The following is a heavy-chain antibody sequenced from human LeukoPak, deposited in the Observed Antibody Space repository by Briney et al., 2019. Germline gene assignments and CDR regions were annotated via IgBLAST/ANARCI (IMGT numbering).Heavy chain of an antibody. J-gene: IGHJ6*02. V-gene: IGHV1-2*02. D-gene: IGHD3-22*01. CDR2: INPNSGGT. Sequence: ASVKVSCKASGYTFTGYYMHWVRQAPGQRLEWMGWINPNSGGTNYAQKFQGRVTMTRDTSISTAYMELSRLRSDDTAVYYCASYDSSGYYYDYYYYGMDVWGQGTTVTVSS. CDR1: GYTFTGYY. CDR3: ASYDSSGYYYDYYYYGMDV.